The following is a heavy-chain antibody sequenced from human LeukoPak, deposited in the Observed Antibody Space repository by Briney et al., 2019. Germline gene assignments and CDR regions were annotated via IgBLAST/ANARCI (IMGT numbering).Heavy chain of an antibody. CDR3: ARDDIVGANRGHYSDC. D-gene: IGHD1-26*01. Sequence: GGSLRLSCAASGFTVSTNYMSWVRQAPGRGLEWVSAIYSGGTTYYADPVKGRFTISRDNSKNTLYLQMNSLRAEDTAVYYCARDDIVGANRGHYSDCWGQGTLVTVSS. V-gene: IGHV3-66*01. J-gene: IGHJ4*02. CDR1: GFTVSTNY. CDR2: IYSGGTT.